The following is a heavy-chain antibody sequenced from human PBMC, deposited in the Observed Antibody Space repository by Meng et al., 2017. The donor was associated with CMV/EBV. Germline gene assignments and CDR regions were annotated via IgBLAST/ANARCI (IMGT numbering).Heavy chain of an antibody. J-gene: IGHJ6*02. V-gene: IGHV1-2*02. CDR1: GYSFTSYY. Sequence: GGSLRLSCKGSGYSFTSYYMHWVRQAPGQGLEWMGWINPNSGGTNYAQKFQGRVTMTRDTSISTAYMELSRLRFDDTAVYYCAIEKGVAGKDYYYGMDVWGQGTTVTVSS. CDR3: AIEKGVAGKDYYYGMDV. CDR2: INPNSGGT. D-gene: IGHD6-19*01.